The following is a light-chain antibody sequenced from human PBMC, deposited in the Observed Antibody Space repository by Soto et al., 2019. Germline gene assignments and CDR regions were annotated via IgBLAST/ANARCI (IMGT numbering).Light chain of an antibody. CDR2: GAS. Sequence: LTQSPGTLSLSPGERATLSCRASQSVTSTYLAWYQQKPGHAPRLLIYGASSRATGVPARFSGSGSGTEFTLTISSLQSEDFAVHYCQQYNNWPPITFGQGTRLEIK. J-gene: IGKJ5*01. CDR3: QQYNNWPPIT. CDR1: QSVTSTY. V-gene: IGKV3D-15*01.